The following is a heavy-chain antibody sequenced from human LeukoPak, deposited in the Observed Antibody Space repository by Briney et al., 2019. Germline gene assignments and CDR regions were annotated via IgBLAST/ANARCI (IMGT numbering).Heavy chain of an antibody. CDR2: ISYDGSNK. CDR3: ARDHITMVRGFPDDAFDI. V-gene: IGHV3-30*03. J-gene: IGHJ3*02. Sequence: GGSLRLSCAASGFSFSNYGMHWVRQAPGKGLEWVAVISYDGSNKYYADSAKGRFTISRDNSKNTLYLQMNSLRAEDTAVYYCARDHITMVRGFPDDAFDIWGQGTMVTVSS. CDR1: GFSFSNYG. D-gene: IGHD3-10*01.